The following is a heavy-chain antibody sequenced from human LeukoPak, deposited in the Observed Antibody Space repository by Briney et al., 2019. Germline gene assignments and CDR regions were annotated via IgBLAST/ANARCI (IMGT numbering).Heavy chain of an antibody. CDR2: VYPGDSDT. CDR1: EYSFTTYW. CDR3: VRPAGGHYDYYYMDV. Sequence: GESLKISCKASEYSFTTYWIGWVRQTPEKGLEWIGVVYPGDSDTRYNPPFQGQVTISADKSINTAFLQWSSLKVSDTAMYYCVRPAGGHYDYYYMDVWGKGIAVTVSS. D-gene: IGHD3-16*01. J-gene: IGHJ6*03. V-gene: IGHV5-51*01.